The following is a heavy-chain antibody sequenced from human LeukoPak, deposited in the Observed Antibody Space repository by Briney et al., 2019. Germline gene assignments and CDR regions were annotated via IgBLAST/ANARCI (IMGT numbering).Heavy chain of an antibody. Sequence: GGSLRLSCAASGFTLSTYAMNWVRQAPGKGLEWVSAISGSGGSTYYADSVKGRFTISRDNLKNTLYLQMNSLRAEDTAVYSCAEGAWGMATISAFDYWGQGTLVTVSS. V-gene: IGHV3-23*01. CDR1: GFTLSTYA. CDR2: ISGSGGST. D-gene: IGHD5-24*01. J-gene: IGHJ4*02. CDR3: AEGAWGMATISAFDY.